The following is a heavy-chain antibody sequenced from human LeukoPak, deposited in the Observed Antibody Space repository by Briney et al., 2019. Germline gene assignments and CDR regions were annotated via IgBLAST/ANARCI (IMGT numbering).Heavy chain of an antibody. V-gene: IGHV4-34*12. D-gene: IGHD3-22*01. CDR1: GDSFSEYY. J-gene: IGHJ5*01. CDR3: ARSRRRNDSRHFIVTGGPGGRPFDS. CDR2: FFQSDSV. Sequence: PSETLSLTCAVYGDSFSEYYWNWVHQTPGKGLEWLGVFFQSDSVLSNPSPNGRLTITSAISKNQFSLRLTSVTAADTAVYYCARSRRRNDSRHFIVTGGPGGRPFDSWGQGTQVIVST.